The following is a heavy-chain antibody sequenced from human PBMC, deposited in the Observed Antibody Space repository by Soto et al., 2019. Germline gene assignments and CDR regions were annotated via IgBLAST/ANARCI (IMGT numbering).Heavy chain of an antibody. Sequence: PSETLSLTCTVSGGSISSGGYYWSWIRQHPGKGLEGIGYIYYSGSTYYNPSLKSRVTISVDTSKNQFSLKLSSVTAADTAVHYCARDPLYCSGGSCYSYYYYGMDVWGQGTTVTVS. CDR1: GGSISSGGYY. CDR2: IYYSGST. D-gene: IGHD2-15*01. V-gene: IGHV4-31*03. J-gene: IGHJ6*02. CDR3: ARDPLYCSGGSCYSYYYYGMDV.